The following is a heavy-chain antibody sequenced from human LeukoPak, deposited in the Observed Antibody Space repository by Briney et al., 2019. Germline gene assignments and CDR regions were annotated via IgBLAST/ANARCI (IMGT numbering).Heavy chain of an antibody. D-gene: IGHD4-11*01. Sequence: PGGSLRLSCAASGFTFSSYAMSWVRQAPGKGLEWVSAISGSGGSTYYADSVKGRFTISRDNSKNTLYLQMNSLRAEDTAVYYCAKAVTTVTYYYYYMDVWGKGTTVTVS. CDR1: GFTFSSYA. J-gene: IGHJ6*03. CDR2: ISGSGGST. V-gene: IGHV3-23*01. CDR3: AKAVTTVTYYYYYMDV.